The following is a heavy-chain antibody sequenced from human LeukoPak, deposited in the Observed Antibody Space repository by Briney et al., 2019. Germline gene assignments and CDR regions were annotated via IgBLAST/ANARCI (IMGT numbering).Heavy chain of an antibody. CDR2: IYYSGST. CDR3: ARQTGSGLFTLP. CDR1: GASISGSGYY. Sequence: SETLSLTCAVSGASISGSGYYWGWIRQPPGKGLEWIGNIYYSGSTYYNASLQSRVTISIDTSKNQFSLRLNSVTAADTAMYYCARQTGSGLFTLPGGQGTLVTVSS. D-gene: IGHD3/OR15-3a*01. J-gene: IGHJ4*02. V-gene: IGHV4-39*01.